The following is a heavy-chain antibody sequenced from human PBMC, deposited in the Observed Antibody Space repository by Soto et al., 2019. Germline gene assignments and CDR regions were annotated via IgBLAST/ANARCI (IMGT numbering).Heavy chain of an antibody. V-gene: IGHV3-30*18. D-gene: IGHD3-3*01. J-gene: IGHJ6*02. CDR2: ISYDGSNK. CDR3: AKWDYDFWSGYSYYYYGMDV. Sequence: PGGSLRLSCAASGFTFSSYGMHWVRQAPGKGLEWVAVISYDGSNKYYADSVKGRFTISRDNSKNTLYLQMNSLRAEDTAVYYCAKWDYDFWSGYSYYYYGMDVWGQGTTVTVS. CDR1: GFTFSSYG.